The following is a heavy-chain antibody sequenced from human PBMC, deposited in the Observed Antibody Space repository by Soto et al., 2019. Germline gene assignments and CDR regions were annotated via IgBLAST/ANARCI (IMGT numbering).Heavy chain of an antibody. CDR1: GDSVSSNSAA. J-gene: IGHJ4*02. V-gene: IGHV6-1*01. Sequence: QSQTLSLTCAISGDSVSSNSAAWNWIRQSPSRGLEWLGRTYYRSKWYNDYAVSVKSRITINPDTSKNQFSLQLNSVTPEDTAVYYCATGYISSYYFDYWGQGTLVTVSS. CDR2: TYYRSKWYN. CDR3: ATGYISSYYFDY. D-gene: IGHD6-6*01.